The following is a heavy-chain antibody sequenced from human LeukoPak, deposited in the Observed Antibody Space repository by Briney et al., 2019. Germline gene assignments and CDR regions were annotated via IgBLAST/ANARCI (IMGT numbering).Heavy chain of an antibody. CDR3: ARWFGELSFHYYYYYGMDV. V-gene: IGHV1-2*02. CDR2: INPNSGGT. Sequence: ASVKVSCKASGYTFTGYYMHWVRQASGQGLEWMGWINPNSGGTNYAQKFQGRVTMTRDTSISTAYMELSRLRSDDTAVYYCARWFGELSFHYYYYYGMDVWGQGTTVTVSS. J-gene: IGHJ6*02. D-gene: IGHD3-10*01. CDR1: GYTFTGYY.